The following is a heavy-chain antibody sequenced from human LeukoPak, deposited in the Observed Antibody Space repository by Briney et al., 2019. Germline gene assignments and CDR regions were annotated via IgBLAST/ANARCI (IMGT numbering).Heavy chain of an antibody. CDR1: GYTFTGYY. Sequence: ASVKVSCKASGYTFTGYYMHWVRQAPGQGLEWTGWINPNSGGTKYAQKFQGRVTMTRDTSISTAYMELSSLTSDDTAVYYCARSGRDCSSTSCHDYWGQGALVTVSS. D-gene: IGHD2-2*01. V-gene: IGHV1-2*02. J-gene: IGHJ4*02. CDR3: ARSGRDCSSTSCHDY. CDR2: INPNSGGT.